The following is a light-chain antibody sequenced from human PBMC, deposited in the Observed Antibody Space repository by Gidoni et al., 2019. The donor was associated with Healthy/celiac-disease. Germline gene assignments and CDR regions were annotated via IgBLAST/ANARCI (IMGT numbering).Light chain of an antibody. CDR2: EVT. CDR1: SGDVGGYDC. V-gene: IGLV2-8*01. J-gene: IGLJ2*01. CDR3: NSCAGSNFVI. Sequence: QSALTQPPSASGSPGQSVTISCTGTSGDVGGYDCVSWYQQYPGKAPKLMIYEVTTRPSGVPDRFSGSKSGNTASLTVSGLQTEDEADYSCNSCAGSNFVIFGGGTKLTVL.